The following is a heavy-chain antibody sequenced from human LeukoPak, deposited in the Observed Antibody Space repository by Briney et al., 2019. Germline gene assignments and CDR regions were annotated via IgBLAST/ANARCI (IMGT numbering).Heavy chain of an antibody. J-gene: IGHJ2*01. Sequence: SETLSLTCAVYGGSFSGYYWIWIRQPPGKGLEWIGEINHSGSTNYNPSLKSRLTISVDTSNNQFSLSLSSVTAADTALYYCARARGYDILTGYYRGWYFDLWGRGTLVTVSS. V-gene: IGHV4-34*09. CDR2: INHSGST. CDR3: ARARGYDILTGYYRGWYFDL. CDR1: GGSFSGYY. D-gene: IGHD3-9*01.